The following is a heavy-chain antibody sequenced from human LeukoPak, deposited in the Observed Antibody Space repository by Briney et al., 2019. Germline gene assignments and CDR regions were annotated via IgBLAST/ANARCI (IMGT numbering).Heavy chain of an antibody. V-gene: IGHV4-34*01. CDR2: INHSGST. CDR3: ARGVPVAPAAPTPVSNNWFDP. CDR1: GGSFSGYY. D-gene: IGHD2-2*01. J-gene: IGHJ5*02. Sequence: PSETLSLTCAVYGGSFSGYYWSWIRQPPGKGLEWIGEINHSGSTNYNPSLKSRVTISVDTSKNQFSLKLSSVTAADTAVYYCARGVPVAPAAPTPVSNNWFDPWGQGTLVTVSS.